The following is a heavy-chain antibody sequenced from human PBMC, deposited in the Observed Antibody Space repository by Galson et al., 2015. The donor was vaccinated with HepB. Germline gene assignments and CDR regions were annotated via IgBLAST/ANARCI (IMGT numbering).Heavy chain of an antibody. Sequence: PALVKPTQTLTLTCSFSGFSLSTSGEAVGWIRQPPGKALEWLALIYWDDDKRYSPSLKSRLTVTKDTSENQVVLTMTNMDPADTGTYYCAYRRSDTSSWYWFDPWGQGTLVTVSS. D-gene: IGHD6-13*01. CDR3: AYRRSDTSSWYWFDP. V-gene: IGHV2-5*02. CDR2: IYWDDDK. J-gene: IGHJ5*02. CDR1: GFSLSTSGEA.